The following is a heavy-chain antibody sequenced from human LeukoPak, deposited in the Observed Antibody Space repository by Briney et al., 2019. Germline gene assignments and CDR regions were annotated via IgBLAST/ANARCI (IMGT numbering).Heavy chain of an antibody. D-gene: IGHD5-18*01. CDR2: ISAYNGNT. J-gene: IGHJ4*02. CDR1: GYTFTSYG. V-gene: IGHV1-18*01. Sequence: ASVKVSCKASGYTFTSYGISWVRQAPGQGREWMGWISAYNGNTNYAQKLQGRVTMTTDTSTSTAYMELRSLRSDDTAVYYCARDDGYSYGYEYFGGEWRPFDYWGQGTLVTVSS. CDR3: ARDDGYSYGYEYFGGEWRPFDY.